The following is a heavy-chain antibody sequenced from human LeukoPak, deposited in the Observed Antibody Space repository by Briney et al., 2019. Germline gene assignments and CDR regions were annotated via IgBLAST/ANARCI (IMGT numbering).Heavy chain of an antibody. CDR2: LSGSGDGT. CDR1: GFSFSTYA. Sequence: PGRSLRLSCAASGFSFSTYAMSWVRQAPGKGLEWVSTLSGSGDGTYYADSVKGRFTISRDNSKNTLFLQMNSLRAEDTALYYCAKDQRKFCSSGTCYVFDIWGRGAMVTVSS. V-gene: IGHV3-23*01. CDR3: AKDQRKFCSSGTCYVFDI. J-gene: IGHJ3*02. D-gene: IGHD2-15*01.